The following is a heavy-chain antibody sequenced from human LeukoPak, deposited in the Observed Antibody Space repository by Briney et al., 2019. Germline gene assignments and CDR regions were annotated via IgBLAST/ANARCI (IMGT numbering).Heavy chain of an antibody. CDR3: ARDAYYYGMDV. CDR2: IYHSGST. CDR1: GGSISSGGYY. J-gene: IGHJ6*02. Sequence: SQTLSLTCTVSGGSISSGGYYWSWIRQPPGKGLEWIGYIYHSGSTYYNPSLKSRVTISVDRSKNQFSLKLSSVTAADTAVYYCARDAYYYGMDVWGQGTTVTVSS. V-gene: IGHV4-30-2*01.